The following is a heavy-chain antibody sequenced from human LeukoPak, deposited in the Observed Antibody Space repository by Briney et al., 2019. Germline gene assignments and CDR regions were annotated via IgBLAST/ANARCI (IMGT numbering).Heavy chain of an antibody. Sequence: ASVKVSCKASGGTFSSYAISWVRQAPGQGLEWMGGIIPIFGTANYAQKFQGRVTITADESTSTAYMELSSLRSEDTAVYYCARRVKLFGVVITPTGASDIWGQGTMVTVSS. CDR2: IIPIFGTA. D-gene: IGHD3-3*01. CDR1: GGTFSSYA. CDR3: ARRVKLFGVVITPTGASDI. V-gene: IGHV1-69*13. J-gene: IGHJ3*02.